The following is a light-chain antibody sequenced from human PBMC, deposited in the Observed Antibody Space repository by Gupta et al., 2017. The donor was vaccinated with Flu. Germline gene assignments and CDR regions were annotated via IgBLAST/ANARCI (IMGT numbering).Light chain of an antibody. Sequence: SLGEGGTINCSHNQSRRYNSDKKKFLCWYQQKTGQPPKLLIYWASTREYGVPDGFSGGGGEKDVTLTISNRQAEDVATYYCQQEDSSPRTFGQGTXVEIK. CDR1: QSRRYNSDKKKF. V-gene: IGKV4-1*01. CDR2: WAS. J-gene: IGKJ1*01. CDR3: QQEDSSPRT.